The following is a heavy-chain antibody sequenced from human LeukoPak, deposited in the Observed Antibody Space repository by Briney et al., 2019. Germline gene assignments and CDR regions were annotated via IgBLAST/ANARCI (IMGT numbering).Heavy chain of an antibody. D-gene: IGHD3-10*01. CDR3: AKDRNYGHYDY. V-gene: IGHV3-23*01. CDR2: ISGSGGST. Sequence: GASLRLSCAASGFTFSSYAMSWVRQAPGEGLEWVSAISGSGGSTNYADSVKGRFTISRDNSKNTLYLQMNSLRAEDTAVYYCAKDRNYGHYDYWGQGTLVTVSS. CDR1: GFTFSSYA. J-gene: IGHJ4*02.